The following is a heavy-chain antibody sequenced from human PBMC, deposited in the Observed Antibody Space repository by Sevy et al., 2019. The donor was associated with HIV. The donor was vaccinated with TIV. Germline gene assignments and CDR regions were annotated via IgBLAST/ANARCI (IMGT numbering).Heavy chain of an antibody. J-gene: IGHJ5*02. D-gene: IGHD3-22*01. CDR2: IHFGGST. CDR1: GGSISSGAYC. Sequence: SESLSLTCTVSGGSISSGAYCWSWIRQHPGKGLEWIGYIHFGGSTYYNPSLKSRVTISLDTSKNQLSLKLSSVTASGTAVYYCASYDSSIVYFDPWGQGTLVTVSS. V-gene: IGHV4-31*03. CDR3: ASYDSSIVYFDP.